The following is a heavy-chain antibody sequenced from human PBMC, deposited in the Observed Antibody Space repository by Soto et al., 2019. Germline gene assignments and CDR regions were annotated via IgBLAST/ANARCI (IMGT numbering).Heavy chain of an antibody. CDR1: GGSVSSGSYY. V-gene: IGHV4-61*01. J-gene: IGHJ4*02. CDR3: ESGGGMVTA. D-gene: IGHD5-18*01. Sequence: SETLSLTCTVSGGSVSSGSYYWSWIRQPPGKGLEWIGYIYYSGSTNYNPSLKSRVTISVDTSKNQFSLKLSSVNAADTAVYSPESGGGMVTAWGQGTLVTVPQ. CDR2: IYYSGST.